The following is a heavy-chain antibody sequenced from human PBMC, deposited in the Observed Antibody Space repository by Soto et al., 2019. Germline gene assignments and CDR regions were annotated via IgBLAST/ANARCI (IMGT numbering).Heavy chain of an antibody. CDR2: INHSGST. CDR1: GGSFSGYY. J-gene: IGHJ4*02. D-gene: IGHD2-15*01. V-gene: IGHV4-34*01. CDR3: ARGGGKVVVAATVSGRYFDY. Sequence: QVQLQQWGAGLLKPSETLSLTCAVYGGSFSGYYWSWIRQPPGKGLEWIGEINHSGSTNYNPSLKSRVTISVDTSKNQFSLKLSSVTAADTAVYYCARGGGKVVVAATVSGRYFDYWGQGTLVTVSS.